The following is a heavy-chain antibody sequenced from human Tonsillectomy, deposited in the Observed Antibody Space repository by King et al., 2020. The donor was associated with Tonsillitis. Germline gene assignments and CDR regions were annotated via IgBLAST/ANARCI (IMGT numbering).Heavy chain of an antibody. CDR1: GGTFSSYA. CDR3: ARVGGNDAFDI. J-gene: IGHJ3*02. D-gene: IGHD3-16*01. Sequence: QLVQSGAEVKKPGSSVKVSCKASGGTFSSYAITWVRQAPGQGLEWMGRIIPILGIANYAHKFQGRVTITADKSTSTAYMELSSLRSEDTAVYYCARVGGNDAFDIWGQGTMVTVSS. CDR2: IIPILGIA. V-gene: IGHV1-69*09.